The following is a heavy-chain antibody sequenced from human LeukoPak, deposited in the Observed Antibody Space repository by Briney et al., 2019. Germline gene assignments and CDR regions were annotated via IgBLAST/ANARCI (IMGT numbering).Heavy chain of an antibody. J-gene: IGHJ4*02. CDR2: VFYSGKT. V-gene: IGHV4-39*07. D-gene: IGHD2-21*02. Sequence: PSETLSLTCSVSGGSITSTSYYWGWIRQPPGKGLEWIGAVFYSGKTYYDPSLKSRVLISMDTSKNQFSLKLSSVTAADTAVYYCARGSVVTTAGLDYWGQGTLVTVSS. CDR1: GGSITSTSYY. CDR3: ARGSVVTTAGLDY.